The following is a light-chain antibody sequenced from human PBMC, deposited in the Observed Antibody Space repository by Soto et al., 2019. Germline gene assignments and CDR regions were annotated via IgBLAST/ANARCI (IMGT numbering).Light chain of an antibody. V-gene: IGKV1-5*01. CDR3: QQYDGYSAGT. Sequence: DIQMTQSPSTLSASVLYIVTITFRSSRSITSWLAWYQQKPGQAPKLLIYDGSNLESGVPSRFSGSGSGTELTLTISSLRPDDFATYFCQQYDGYSAGTFGQGTKVDIK. CDR1: RSITSW. CDR2: DGS. J-gene: IGKJ1*01.